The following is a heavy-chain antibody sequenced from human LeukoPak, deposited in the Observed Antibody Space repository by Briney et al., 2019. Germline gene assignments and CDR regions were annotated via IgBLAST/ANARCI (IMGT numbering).Heavy chain of an antibody. Sequence: SETLSLTCTVSGGSISSYYWSWIRQPAGKGLEWIGRIYTSGSTNYNPSLKSRVTISVDTSKNQFSLKLSSVTAADTAVYYCARDALGVNYYYMDVWGKGTTVTVSS. CDR3: ARDALGVNYYYMDV. J-gene: IGHJ6*03. CDR1: GGSISSYY. D-gene: IGHD3-16*01. V-gene: IGHV4-4*07. CDR2: IYTSGST.